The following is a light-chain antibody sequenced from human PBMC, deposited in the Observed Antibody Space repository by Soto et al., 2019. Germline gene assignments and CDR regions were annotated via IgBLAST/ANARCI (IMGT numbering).Light chain of an antibody. CDR1: QSVSNN. Sequence: SVLTRYPSHLSLSPGERATLSCRASQSVSNNYLAWYQQKPGQAPRLLIYGASTRATGIPARFSGSGSGTEFTLTISSLQSEDFAVYYCQQDNNWPRTFGQGTKVDIK. J-gene: IGKJ1*01. CDR3: QQDNNWPRT. V-gene: IGKV3-15*01. CDR2: GAS.